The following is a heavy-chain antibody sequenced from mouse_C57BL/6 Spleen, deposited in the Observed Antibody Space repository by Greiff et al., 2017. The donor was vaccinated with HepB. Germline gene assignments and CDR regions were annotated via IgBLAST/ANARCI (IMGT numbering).Heavy chain of an antibody. V-gene: IGHV14-2*01. CDR1: GFNIKDYY. Sequence: VQLQQSGAELVKPGASVKLSCTASGFNIKDYYMHWVKQRTEQGLEWIGRIDPEDGETKYAPKFQGKATITADTSSNTAYLQLSSLTAEDTAVYCWAMNDGYSPWFAYWGQGTLVTVSA. CDR3: AMNDGYSPWFAY. J-gene: IGHJ3*01. CDR2: IDPEDGET. D-gene: IGHD2-3*01.